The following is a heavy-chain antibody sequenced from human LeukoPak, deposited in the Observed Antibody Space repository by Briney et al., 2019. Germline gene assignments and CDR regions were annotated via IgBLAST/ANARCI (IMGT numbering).Heavy chain of an antibody. CDR3: ARADGPKDAFDI. Sequence: ASVTVSCTASGYIFTTYYMHWVRQAPGQGLEWMGVIHPSGGSTTYTQKFQGRVTMTRDTSTSTVYMELSSLRSEDTAVYYCARADGPKDAFDIWGQGTMVTVSS. J-gene: IGHJ3*02. CDR1: GYIFTTYY. CDR2: IHPSGGST. V-gene: IGHV1-46*01.